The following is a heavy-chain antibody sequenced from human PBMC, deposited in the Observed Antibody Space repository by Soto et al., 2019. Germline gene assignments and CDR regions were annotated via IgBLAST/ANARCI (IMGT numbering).Heavy chain of an antibody. J-gene: IGHJ4*02. CDR3: VRYCSTTLCNGVATRTFDY. Sequence: GGSLRLSCAASRFTFSTYEMHWVRQAPGKGLEWVSYISSSGNTVYYADSVKGRFTISRDNTRNSLYLQMNSLRDEDTALYYCVRYCSTTLCNGVATRTFDYWGQGTLVTVSS. CDR2: ISSSGNTV. D-gene: IGHD2-2*01. CDR1: RFTFSTYE. V-gene: IGHV3-48*03.